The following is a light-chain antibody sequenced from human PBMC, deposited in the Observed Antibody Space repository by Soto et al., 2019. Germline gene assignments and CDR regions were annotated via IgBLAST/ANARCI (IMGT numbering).Light chain of an antibody. V-gene: IGLV2-14*01. CDR3: SSYSVSTDVV. CDR1: TSAFVNYNY. Sequence: QSALTQPASLSGSPGQSVTISCSGTTSAFVNYNYVSWYHHHPGKAPQLILFEVSNRPSGVSSRFSGSKSGNTASLIISGIQAEDEAYYYCSSYSVSTDVVFGGGTKRTVL. J-gene: IGLJ2*01. CDR2: EVS.